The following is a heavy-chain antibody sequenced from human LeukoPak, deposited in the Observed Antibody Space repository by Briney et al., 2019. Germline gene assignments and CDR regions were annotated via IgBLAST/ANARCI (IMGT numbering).Heavy chain of an antibody. V-gene: IGHV4-30-2*05. J-gene: IGHJ3*02. Sequence: SQTLSLTCTVSGGSISSGGYYWSWIRQPPGKGLEWIGYIFHSGNTYYNPSLKSRVTISVDTSKNQFSLKLSSVTAADTAVYYCARDLSSSWYFDAFDIWGQGTMVTVSS. CDR1: GGSISSGGYY. D-gene: IGHD6-13*01. CDR2: IFHSGNT. CDR3: ARDLSSSWYFDAFDI.